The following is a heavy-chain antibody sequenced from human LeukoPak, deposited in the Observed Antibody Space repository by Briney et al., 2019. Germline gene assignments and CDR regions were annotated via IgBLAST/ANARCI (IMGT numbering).Heavy chain of an antibody. CDR2: ISGSGDGT. CDR1: GFIFSSYA. D-gene: IGHD2-2*01. J-gene: IGHJ4*02. CDR3: AKGVGRYCSSTDCRAYDN. Sequence: GGSLRLSCAASGFIFSSYAMNWGRQAPGKGLEWVSAISGSGDGTYYADSVKGRFTVSRDNSKNTLYLQMNNLRAEDSAVYYCAKGVGRYCSSTDCRAYDNWGQGTLVTVSS. V-gene: IGHV3-23*01.